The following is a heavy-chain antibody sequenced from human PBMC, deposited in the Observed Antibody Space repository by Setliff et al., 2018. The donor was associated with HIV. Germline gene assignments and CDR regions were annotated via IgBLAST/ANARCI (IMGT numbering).Heavy chain of an antibody. V-gene: IGHV4-4*09. CDR2: ISTSGRT. CDR1: GRSISSYY. J-gene: IGHJ5*02. D-gene: IGHD6-19*01. CDR3: ASSSGWYGSAQFEP. Sequence: PSETLSLTCTVSGRSISSYYLSWIRQPPGKGLEWIGYISTSGRTNYNPSRKNRVTIALDTSKNQFSLKLSSLTAADTSVYYCASSSGWYGSAQFEPWGQGTRVTVSS.